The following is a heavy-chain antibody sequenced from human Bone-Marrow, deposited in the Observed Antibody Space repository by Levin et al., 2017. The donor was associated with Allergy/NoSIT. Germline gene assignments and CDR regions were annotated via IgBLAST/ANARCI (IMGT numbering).Heavy chain of an antibody. Sequence: ASVKVSCRASGYSFSNFGISWVRQAPGRGLEWMGWISADSGKTKFAQNLQGRVTLTTDTSTNTAYMELRNLRSDDTAVYYCARQTRISPELDYWGQGTQVTVSS. J-gene: IGHJ4*02. V-gene: IGHV1-18*01. CDR2: ISADSGKT. CDR3: ARQTRISPELDY. CDR1: GYSFSNFG. D-gene: IGHD2/OR15-2a*01.